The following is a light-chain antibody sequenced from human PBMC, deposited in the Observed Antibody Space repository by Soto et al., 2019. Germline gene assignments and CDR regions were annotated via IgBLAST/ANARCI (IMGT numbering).Light chain of an antibody. CDR1: QSVSNNY. CDR3: QQYAGPPTT. Sequence: IVLTQSPATLSLSPGERATLSCRASQSVSNNYLAWCQQKPGQAPRVIMYGASRRATGIPDRFSGGGSGTDFTLTISRLEPEDFAVYFCQQYAGPPTTFGQGTRLENK. V-gene: IGKV3-20*01. J-gene: IGKJ5*01. CDR2: GAS.